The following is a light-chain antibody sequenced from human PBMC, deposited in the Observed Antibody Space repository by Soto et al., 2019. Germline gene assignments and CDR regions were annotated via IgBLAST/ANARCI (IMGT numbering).Light chain of an antibody. CDR3: QQYNSYWT. V-gene: IGKV1-5*01. CDR2: DAS. Sequence: DIQMNQSPSTLSPSVLDIVTITCRASQSISSWLAWYQQKPGKAPKLLIYDASSLESGVPSRFSGSGSGTEFTLTISSLQPDDFATYYCQQYNSYWTFGQGTKVDIK. CDR1: QSISSW. J-gene: IGKJ1*01.